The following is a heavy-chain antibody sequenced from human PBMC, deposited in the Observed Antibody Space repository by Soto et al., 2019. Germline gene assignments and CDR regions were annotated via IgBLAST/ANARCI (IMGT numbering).Heavy chain of an antibody. Sequence: EVQLVESGGGLVQPGGSLRLCYAATGFTFSTYWMHWVRQGPGKGLVWVSRISTDGSSTTYADSVKGRFTISRDNAKNTLYLQMNSLRAEDTAVYYCARATGSNHPFDYWGQGSLVTVSS. CDR2: ISTDGSST. CDR1: GFTFSTYW. D-gene: IGHD2-2*01. V-gene: IGHV3-74*01. CDR3: ARATGSNHPFDY. J-gene: IGHJ4*02.